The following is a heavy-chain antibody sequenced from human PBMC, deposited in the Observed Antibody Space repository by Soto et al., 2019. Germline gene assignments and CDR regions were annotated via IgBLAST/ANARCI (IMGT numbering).Heavy chain of an antibody. CDR3: ARQGGSGSYYKSF. V-gene: IGHV4-39*01. CDR1: GGSISSSSYY. CDR2: IYYSGST. Sequence: SETLSLTCTVSGGSISSSSYYWGWIRQPPGKGLEWIGSIYYSGSTYYNPSLKSRVTISVDTSKNQFSLKLSSVTAADTAVYYCARQGGSGSYYKSFWGQAPLVTVSS. J-gene: IGHJ4*02. D-gene: IGHD3-10*01.